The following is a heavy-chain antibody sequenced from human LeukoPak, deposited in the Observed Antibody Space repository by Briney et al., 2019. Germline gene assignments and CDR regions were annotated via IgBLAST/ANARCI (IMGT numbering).Heavy chain of an antibody. CDR2: ISGSGGST. CDR1: GFTFSSYD. J-gene: IGHJ4*02. D-gene: IGHD3-22*01. V-gene: IGHV3-23*01. CDR3: AKALKPYDSSGYPHTSVGY. Sequence: PGGSLRLSCAASGFTFSSYDMSWVRQAPGKGLEWVSAISGSGGSTYYADSVKGRFTISRDNSKNTLYLQMNSLRAEDTAVYYCAKALKPYDSSGYPHTSVGYWGQGTLVTVSS.